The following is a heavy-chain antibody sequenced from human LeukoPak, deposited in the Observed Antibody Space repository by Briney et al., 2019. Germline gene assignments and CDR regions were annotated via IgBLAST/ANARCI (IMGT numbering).Heavy chain of an antibody. Sequence: GGSLRLSCAASGFTFSSYSMNWVRQAPGKGLEWVSYISSSSSTIYYADSVKGRFTISRDNAKNSLYLQMNSLRDEDTAVYYCARDGPGDYEGHYGMDVWGQGTTVTVSS. D-gene: IGHD4-17*01. J-gene: IGHJ6*02. V-gene: IGHV3-48*02. CDR2: ISSSSSTI. CDR1: GFTFSSYS. CDR3: ARDGPGDYEGHYGMDV.